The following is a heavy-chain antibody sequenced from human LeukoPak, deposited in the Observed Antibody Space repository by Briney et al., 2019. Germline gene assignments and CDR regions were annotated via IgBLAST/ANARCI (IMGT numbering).Heavy chain of an antibody. CDR3: AIDPNWGTHS. J-gene: IGHJ4*02. CDR2: IGSSGGGI. D-gene: IGHD7-27*01. Sequence: GGSLRLSCAASGFTFSTYTMYWVRHLPGKGLEWVSIIGSSGGGIHYADSVKGRFTISRDNSKNALYLQMNSLRVEDTAVYYCAIDPNWGTHSWGQGVLVTVSS. CDR1: GFTFSTYT. V-gene: IGHV3-23*01.